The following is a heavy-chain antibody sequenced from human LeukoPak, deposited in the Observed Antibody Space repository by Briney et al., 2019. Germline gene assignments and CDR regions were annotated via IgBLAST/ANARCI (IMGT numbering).Heavy chain of an antibody. CDR2: ISAYNGNT. V-gene: IGHV1-18*01. Sequence: ASVKVSCKASGYTFTSYGISSVRQAPGQGLEWMGWISAYNGNTNYAQKLQGRVTMTTDTSTSTAYMELRSLRSDDTAVYYCARAPYYYDSSGYSAADYWGQGTLVTVSS. CDR3: ARAPYYYDSSGYSAADY. CDR1: GYTFTSYG. D-gene: IGHD3-22*01. J-gene: IGHJ4*02.